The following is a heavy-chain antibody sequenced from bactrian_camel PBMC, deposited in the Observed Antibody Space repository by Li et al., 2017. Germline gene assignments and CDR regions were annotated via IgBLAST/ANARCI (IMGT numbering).Heavy chain of an antibody. CDR1: VHSRGSNC. CDR3: AADPGRLFCSTNDPAFGY. Sequence: HVQLVESGGGSVQTGGSLRLSCVVSVHSRGSNCVGWYRLPPGRAPAEREGIAAIRRSGGETWYAGSVKGRFTISKDNAKNTLYLRMNSLKPEDTAVYYWAADPGRLFCSTNDPAFGYRGRGTQVTVS. V-gene: IGHV3S55*01. D-gene: IGHD6*01. J-gene: IGHJ6*01. CDR2: IRRSGGET.